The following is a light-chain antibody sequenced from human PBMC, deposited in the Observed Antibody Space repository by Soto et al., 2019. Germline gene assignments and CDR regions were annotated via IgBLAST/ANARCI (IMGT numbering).Light chain of an antibody. CDR1: SSDVGGYNY. CDR2: DVS. Sequence: QSVLTQSASVSGSPGQSITISCTGTSSDVGGYNYVSWYQQHPGEAPKLIIYDVSNRPSGVSTRFSGSKSGNTASLTISGLQAEDEADYSCSSYTSTNSWVFGGGTKLTVL. V-gene: IGLV2-14*01. CDR3: SSYTSTNSWV. J-gene: IGLJ3*02.